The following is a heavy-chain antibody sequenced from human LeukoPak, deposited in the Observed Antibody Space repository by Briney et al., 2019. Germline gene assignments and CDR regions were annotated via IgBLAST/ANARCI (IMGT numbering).Heavy chain of an antibody. Sequence: SETLSLTCTVSGGSISSSSYYWGWIRQPPGKGLEWIGSIYYSGSTYYNPSLKSRVTISVDTSKNQFSLKLSSVTAADTAVYYCARDRDYGDDDAFDIWGQGTMVTVSS. J-gene: IGHJ3*02. CDR1: GGSISSSSYY. D-gene: IGHD4-17*01. CDR3: ARDRDYGDDDAFDI. CDR2: IYYSGST. V-gene: IGHV4-39*07.